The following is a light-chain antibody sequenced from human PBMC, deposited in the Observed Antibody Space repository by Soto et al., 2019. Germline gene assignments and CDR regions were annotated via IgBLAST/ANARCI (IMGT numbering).Light chain of an antibody. CDR2: WTS. V-gene: IGKV3-20*01. CDR1: QSVSNNY. Sequence: EIVLTQSPCTLSLSPGERATLSCMASQSVSNNYLAWYQQKPGQSPKLLIYWTSVRESGVPERFIGSGSGTEFTLTIRSLQAEDGAVYYCQQSLGDVSWTLGQGTKVDIK. J-gene: IGKJ1*01. CDR3: QQSLGDVSWT.